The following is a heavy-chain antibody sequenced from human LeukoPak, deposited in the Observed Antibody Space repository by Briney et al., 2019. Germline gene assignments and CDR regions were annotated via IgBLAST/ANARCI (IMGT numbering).Heavy chain of an antibody. V-gene: IGHV3-23*01. CDR1: GFTFSSYA. CDR3: AKGRVGAAHFDY. CDR2: ISGSGGST. Sequence: PGASLRLSCAAFGFTFSSYAMSWVRQAPGKGLEWVSAISGSGGSTYYADSVKGRFTISRDNSKNTLYLQMNSLRAEDTAVYYCAKGRVGAAHFDYWGQGTLVTVSS. D-gene: IGHD1-26*01. J-gene: IGHJ4*02.